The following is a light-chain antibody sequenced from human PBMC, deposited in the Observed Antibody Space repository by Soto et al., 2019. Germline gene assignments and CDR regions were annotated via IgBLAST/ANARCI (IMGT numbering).Light chain of an antibody. CDR3: SSYTSSSTYV. CDR2: DVN. J-gene: IGLJ1*01. Sequence: QSALTQPASVSGSPGQSIAISCTGTSSEDGGYNYVSWYQQHPGKAPQLMVYDVNDRPSGVSDRFSGSKSGNTASLTISGLQAEDEADYYCSSYTSSSTYVFGTGTKVTVL. CDR1: SSEDGGYNY. V-gene: IGLV2-14*01.